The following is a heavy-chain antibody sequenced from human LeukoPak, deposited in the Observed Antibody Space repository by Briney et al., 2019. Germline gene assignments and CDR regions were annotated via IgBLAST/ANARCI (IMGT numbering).Heavy chain of an antibody. J-gene: IGHJ3*02. CDR1: GGSISSYY. Sequence: SETLSLTCTVSGGSISSYYWSWIRQPAGKGLEWIGRIYTSGSTNYNPSLKSRVTMSVDTSKNQFSLKLSSVTAADTAVYYCARDRLSLWYQLLWDAFDIWGQGTMVTVSS. V-gene: IGHV4-4*07. CDR3: ARDRLSLWYQLLWDAFDI. D-gene: IGHD2-2*01. CDR2: IYTSGST.